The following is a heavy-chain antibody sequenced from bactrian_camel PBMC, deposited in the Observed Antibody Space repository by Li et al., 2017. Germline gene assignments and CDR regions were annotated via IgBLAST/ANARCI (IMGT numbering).Heavy chain of an antibody. J-gene: IGHJ6*01. CDR2: MNPLGGPT. Sequence: HVQLVESGGGLVQPGGSLGLSCAASGFTFSDMRMAWVRQAQEKGLEWVATMNPLGGPTYYLDSVRGRFTISRDDAKATVFLQMNSLKAEDTAMYYCARDKLAYATVTNCDFAYWGQGTQVTVS. V-gene: IGHV3S1*01. CDR3: ARDKLAYATVTNCDFAY. D-gene: IGHD8*01. CDR1: GFTFSDMR.